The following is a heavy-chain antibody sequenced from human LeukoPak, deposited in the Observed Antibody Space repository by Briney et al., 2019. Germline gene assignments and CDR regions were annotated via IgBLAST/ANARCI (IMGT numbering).Heavy chain of an antibody. J-gene: IGHJ4*02. CDR2: IYYSGST. V-gene: IGHV4-59*04. Sequence: SETLSLTCTVSGGSISNYYWSWIRQPPGKGLEWIGYIYYSGSTYYNPSLKSRVTISVDTSKNQFSLKLSSVTAADTAVYYCARQLNWAFDYWGLGTLVTVSS. CDR3: ARQLNWAFDY. D-gene: IGHD7-27*01. CDR1: GGSISNYY.